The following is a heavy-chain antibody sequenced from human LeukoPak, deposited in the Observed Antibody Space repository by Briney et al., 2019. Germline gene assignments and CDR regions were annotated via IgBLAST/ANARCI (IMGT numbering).Heavy chain of an antibody. CDR3: AKAGAVVVVVAKFFDY. Sequence: GGSLRLSCAGSGFTFSSYWMHWVRQAPGKGLVWVSRISTDASSTTYADSVKGRFTISRDNAKGTLYLQMSSLRAEDTAVYYCAKAGAVVVVVAKFFDYWGQGTLVTVSS. CDR1: GFTFSSYW. J-gene: IGHJ4*02. D-gene: IGHD2-15*01. CDR2: ISTDASST. V-gene: IGHV3-74*01.